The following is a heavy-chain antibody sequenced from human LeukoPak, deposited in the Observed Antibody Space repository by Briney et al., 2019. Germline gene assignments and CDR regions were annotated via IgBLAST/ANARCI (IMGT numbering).Heavy chain of an antibody. CDR1: RFTFTDYG. Sequence: GGSLRLSCAASRFTFTDYGMHWVRQAPGKGLEWVAAIWYDGSHENNADSVKGRFTISRDNSKNTLYLQMDSLRAEDTAVYYCARGKLGDSVNHYTYFDLWGQGTLVTVPS. V-gene: IGHV3-33*01. CDR2: IWYDGSHE. CDR3: ARGKLGDSVNHYTYFDL. D-gene: IGHD2-21*01. J-gene: IGHJ4*02.